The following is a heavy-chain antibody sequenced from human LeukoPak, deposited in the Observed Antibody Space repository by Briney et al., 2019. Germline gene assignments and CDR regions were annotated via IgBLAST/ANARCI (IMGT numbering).Heavy chain of an antibody. D-gene: IGHD3-22*01. Sequence: GGSLRLSCAASGFTFSSYSMNWVRQAPGMGLEWVSSISSSSSYIYYADSVKGRFTISRDNAKNSLYLQMNSLRAEDTAVYYCARERALGYYYDSSWGQGTLVTVSS. CDR2: ISSSSSYI. CDR1: GFTFSSYS. J-gene: IGHJ4*02. V-gene: IGHV3-21*01. CDR3: ARERALGYYYDSS.